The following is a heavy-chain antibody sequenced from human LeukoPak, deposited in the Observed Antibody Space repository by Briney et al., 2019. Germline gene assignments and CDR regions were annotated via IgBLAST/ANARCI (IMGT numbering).Heavy chain of an antibody. V-gene: IGHV3-9*01. Sequence: HPGGSLRLSCAASGFTFDDYAMHWVRQAPGKGLEWVSGISWNSGSIGYADSVKGRFTISRDNAKNSLYLQMNSLRAEDTALYYCAKAETVTHGVDYWGQGTLVTVSS. CDR1: GFTFDDYA. J-gene: IGHJ4*02. CDR3: AKAETVTHGVDY. CDR2: ISWNSGSI. D-gene: IGHD4-17*01.